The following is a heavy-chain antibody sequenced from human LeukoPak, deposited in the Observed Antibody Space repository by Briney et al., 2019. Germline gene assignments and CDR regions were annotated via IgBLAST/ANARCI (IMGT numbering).Heavy chain of an antibody. D-gene: IGHD5-18*01. CDR2: IYSGGST. Sequence: GGSLRLSCAASGFTVSGNYMSWVRQAPGKGLEWVSVIYSGGSTYYADSVKGRFTISRDNSKNTLYLQMNSLRAEDTAVYYCAREVRDSSLSRRLDYWGQGTLVTVSS. CDR3: AREVRDSSLSRRLDY. CDR1: GFTVSGNY. J-gene: IGHJ4*02. V-gene: IGHV3-53*01.